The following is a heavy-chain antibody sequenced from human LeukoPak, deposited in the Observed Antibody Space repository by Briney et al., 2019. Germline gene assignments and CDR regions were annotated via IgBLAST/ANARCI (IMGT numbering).Heavy chain of an antibody. CDR3: ARDPPMVRGDVDWFDP. CDR1: GYTFTSNY. CDR2: IIPIFGTA. Sequence: SVKVSCKASGYTFTSNYIHWVRQAPGQGLEWMGGIIPIFGTANYAQKFQGRVTITADESTSTAYMELSSLRSEDTAVYYCARDPPMVRGDVDWFDPWGQGTLVTVSS. J-gene: IGHJ5*02. D-gene: IGHD3-10*01. V-gene: IGHV1-69*13.